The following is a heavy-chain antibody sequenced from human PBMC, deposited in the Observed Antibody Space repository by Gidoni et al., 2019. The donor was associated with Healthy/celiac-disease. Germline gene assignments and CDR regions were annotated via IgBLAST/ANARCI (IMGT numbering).Heavy chain of an antibody. D-gene: IGHD3-3*01. CDR2: ISYDGSNK. CDR1: GFTFSSYG. V-gene: IGHV3-30*18. CDR3: AKSLELAYYDFWSGYYSGLGWGSDY. Sequence: QVQLVESGGGVVQHGRSLRLSCAASGFTFSSYGMHWVRQVPGKGLEWVAVISYDGSNKYYADSVKGRFTISRDNSKNTLYLQMNSLRAEDTAVYYCAKSLELAYYDFWSGYYSGLGWGSDYWGQGTLVTVSS. J-gene: IGHJ4*02.